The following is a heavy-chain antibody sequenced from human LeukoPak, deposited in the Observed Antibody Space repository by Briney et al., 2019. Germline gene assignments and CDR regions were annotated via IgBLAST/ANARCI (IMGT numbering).Heavy chain of an antibody. Sequence: GGSLRLSCAASGFTFSTYAMSWVRQAPGKGLEWVSAISDSGNTYHADSVKGRFTISRDSSKNTLFLQMNRLRPEDAAVYYCAKAPVTTCRGAYCYPFDYWGQGTLVTVSS. CDR3: AKAPVTTCRGAYCYPFDY. CDR2: ISDSGNT. J-gene: IGHJ4*02. D-gene: IGHD2-21*01. V-gene: IGHV3-23*01. CDR1: GFTFSTYA.